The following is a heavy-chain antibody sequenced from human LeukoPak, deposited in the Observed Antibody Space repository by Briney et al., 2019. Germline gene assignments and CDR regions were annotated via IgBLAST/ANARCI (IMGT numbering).Heavy chain of an antibody. CDR1: GFTFSDYY. J-gene: IGHJ4*02. CDR3: ARVLLWFGELSDLYFDY. CDR2: ISSSSSYT. D-gene: IGHD3-10*01. Sequence: PGGSLRLSCAASGFTFSDYYMSWIRQAPGKGLEWVSYISSSSSYTNYADSVKGRFTISRDNAKNSLYLQMNSQRAEDTAVYYCARVLLWFGELSDLYFDYWGQGTLVTVSS. V-gene: IGHV3-11*06.